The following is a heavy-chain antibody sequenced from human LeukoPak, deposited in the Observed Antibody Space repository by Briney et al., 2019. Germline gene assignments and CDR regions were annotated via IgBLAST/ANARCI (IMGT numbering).Heavy chain of an antibody. CDR1: GGSISSYY. CDR2: IYYSGST. Sequence: PSETLSLTCTVSGGSISSYYWSWTRQPPGKGLEWIGYIYYSGSTNYNPSLKSRVTISVDTSKNQFSLKLSSVTAADTAVYYCARQQDSSGSRDAFDIWGQGTMVTVSS. V-gene: IGHV4-59*08. J-gene: IGHJ3*02. CDR3: ARQQDSSGSRDAFDI. D-gene: IGHD3-22*01.